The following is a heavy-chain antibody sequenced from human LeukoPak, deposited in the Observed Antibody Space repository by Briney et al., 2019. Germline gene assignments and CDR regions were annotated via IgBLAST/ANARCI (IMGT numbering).Heavy chain of an antibody. CDR1: GGTFSSYA. J-gene: IGHJ4*02. D-gene: IGHD6-19*01. V-gene: IGHV1-69*01. CDR2: IIPIFGTA. CDR3: ARSEDSSGWEAYYFDY. Sequence: SVKVSCKASGGTFSSYAISWVRQAPGQGLEWMGGIIPIFGTANYAQKFQGRVTITADESTSTAHMELSSLRSEGTAVYYCARSEDSSGWEAYYFDYWGQGTLVTVSS.